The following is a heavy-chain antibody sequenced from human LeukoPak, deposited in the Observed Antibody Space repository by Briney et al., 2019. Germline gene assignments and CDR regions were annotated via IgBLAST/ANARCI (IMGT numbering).Heavy chain of an antibody. CDR3: AISNDYGPFDY. Sequence: GGSLRLSCAASGFTFSSYAMHWVRQAPGKGLEWVAVIPYDGSNKYYADSVKGRFTISRDNSKNTLYLQMNSLRAEDTAVYYCAISNDYGPFDYWGQGTLVTVSS. CDR2: IPYDGSNK. D-gene: IGHD4-17*01. V-gene: IGHV3-30-3*01. J-gene: IGHJ4*02. CDR1: GFTFSSYA.